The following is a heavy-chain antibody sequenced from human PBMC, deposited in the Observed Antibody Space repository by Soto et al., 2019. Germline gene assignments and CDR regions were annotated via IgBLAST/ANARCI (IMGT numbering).Heavy chain of an antibody. CDR1: GFTYSIYV. CDR2: ISGSGGNS. CDR3: ANRRNSYGRTTETCFDY. V-gene: IGHV3-23*01. J-gene: IGHJ4*02. D-gene: IGHD5-18*01. Sequence: EVQLLESGGGLVQPGGSQRLSCTASGFTYSIYVMSWVRQTPGKGLAWVSAISGSGGNSYYSASVKGRFTIFRDNSKNAPDLQIDSRRTEDTAVYYCANRRNSYGRTTETCFDYWGQGTLVTVSS.